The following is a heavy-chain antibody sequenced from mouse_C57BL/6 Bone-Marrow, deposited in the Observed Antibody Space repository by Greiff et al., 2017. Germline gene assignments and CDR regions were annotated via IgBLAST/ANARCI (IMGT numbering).Heavy chain of an antibody. V-gene: IGHV1-9*01. D-gene: IGHD1-1*01. Sequence: QVQLQQSGAELMKPGASVKLSCKATGYTFTGYWIEWVKHRPGHGLAWIGEILPGSGSTTYNEKFKCKATFTADPSSNTAYMQLSSLTTEDSAIYYCASGEKFYYYPLGFAYWGQGTLVTVSA. CDR2: ILPGSGST. CDR1: GYTFTGYW. J-gene: IGHJ3*01. CDR3: ASGEKFYYYPLGFAY.